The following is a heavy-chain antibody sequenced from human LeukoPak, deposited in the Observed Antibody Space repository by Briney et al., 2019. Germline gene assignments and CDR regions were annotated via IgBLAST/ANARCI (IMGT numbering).Heavy chain of an antibody. D-gene: IGHD3-10*01. Sequence: SETLSLTCAVYGGSFSGYYWSWIRQPPGKGLEWIGEINHSGSTNYNPSLKSRVTISVDTSKNQFSLKLSSVTAADTAVYYCARMVRGVMIFDYWGQGTLVTVSS. V-gene: IGHV4-34*09. CDR3: ARMVRGVMIFDY. J-gene: IGHJ4*02. CDR1: GGSFSGYY. CDR2: INHSGST.